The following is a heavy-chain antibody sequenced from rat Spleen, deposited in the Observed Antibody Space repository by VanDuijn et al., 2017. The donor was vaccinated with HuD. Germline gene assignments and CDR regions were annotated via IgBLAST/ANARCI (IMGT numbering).Heavy chain of an antibody. CDR3: ARETGYNSYFDY. Sequence: EVQLVESGGGLVQPGRSLKLSCKASGFTFNNYWMIWIRQAPGKGLEWVASITNTGNSTYYRDSVKGRFPISRDNAKNTLYLQMDSLRSEDTATYYCARETGYNSYFDYWGQGVLVTVSS. CDR2: ITNTGNST. CDR1: GFTFNNYW. V-gene: IGHV5-31*01. J-gene: IGHJ2*01. D-gene: IGHD1-4*01.